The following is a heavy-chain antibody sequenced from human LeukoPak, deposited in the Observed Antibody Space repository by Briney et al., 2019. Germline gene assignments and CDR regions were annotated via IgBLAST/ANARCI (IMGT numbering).Heavy chain of an antibody. CDR1: GGSINSYY. J-gene: IGHJ4*02. V-gene: IGHV4-59*01. CDR2: VYYSGST. CDR3: ARRDSSGYYVY. D-gene: IGHD3-22*01. Sequence: SETLSLTCTVSGGSINSYYWSWIRQPLGKGLEWIGYVYYSGSTNYIPSLTSRVTISVDTSKNQFSLKLSSVTAADTAVYYCARRDSSGYYVYWGQGTLVTVSS.